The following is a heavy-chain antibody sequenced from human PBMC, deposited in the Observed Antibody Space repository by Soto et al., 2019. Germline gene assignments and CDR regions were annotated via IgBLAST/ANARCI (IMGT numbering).Heavy chain of an antibody. V-gene: IGHV4-39*01. CDR1: GGSISSSSYY. CDR3: AGKVDDFWSGYYSSTDTSGSYYFDY. J-gene: IGHJ4*02. D-gene: IGHD3-3*01. Sequence: QLQLQESGPGLVKPSETLSLTCTVSGGSISSSSYYWGWIRQPPGKGLEWIGSIYYSGSTYYNSSLKSRVTISVDTSKNQFSLKLSSVTAADTAVYYCAGKVDDFWSGYYSSTDTSGSYYFDYWGQGTLVTVSS. CDR2: IYYSGST.